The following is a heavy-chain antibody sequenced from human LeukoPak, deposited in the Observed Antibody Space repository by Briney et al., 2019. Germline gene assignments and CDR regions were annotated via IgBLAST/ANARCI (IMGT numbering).Heavy chain of an antibody. J-gene: IGHJ4*02. D-gene: IGHD3-22*01. CDR2: SGSGGSA. CDR3: ARDNHDSSGYSFDY. Sequence: GGSLRLSCAASGFTFSTYAMNWVRQAPGKGLEWVSASGSGGSANYADSVKGRFTISRDNSKNTLSLQMNSLRAEDTAVYYCARDNHDSSGYSFDYWGQGTLVTVSS. CDR1: GFTFSTYA. V-gene: IGHV3-23*01.